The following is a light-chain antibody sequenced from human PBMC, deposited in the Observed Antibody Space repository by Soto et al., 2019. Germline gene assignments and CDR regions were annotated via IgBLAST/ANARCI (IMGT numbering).Light chain of an antibody. CDR3: NSYTSSGTYV. J-gene: IGLJ1*01. Sequence: QSVLTQPASVSGSPGQPITISCSGSSSDVGGYNSVSWYQQHPGKAPKLLIYEVTNRPSGLSNRFSGSKSGSAASLTISWLQAEDEADYYCNSYTSSGTYVFGAGTKVTVL. CDR2: EVT. CDR1: SSDVGGYNS. V-gene: IGLV2-14*01.